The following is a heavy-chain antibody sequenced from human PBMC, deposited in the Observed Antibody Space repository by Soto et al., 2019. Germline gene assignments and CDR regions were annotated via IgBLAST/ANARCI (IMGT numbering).Heavy chain of an antibody. V-gene: IGHV4-61*01. J-gene: IGHJ6*02. CDR3: ASMRAAATYYYYYGMDV. CDR2: IYYSGST. D-gene: IGHD6-13*01. Sequence: SETLSLTCTVSGGSVSSGSYYRSWIRQPPGKGLEWIGYIYYSGSTNYNPSLKSRVTISVDTSKNQFSLKLSSVTAADTAVYYCASMRAAATYYYYYGMDVWGQGTTVTVSS. CDR1: GGSVSSGSYY.